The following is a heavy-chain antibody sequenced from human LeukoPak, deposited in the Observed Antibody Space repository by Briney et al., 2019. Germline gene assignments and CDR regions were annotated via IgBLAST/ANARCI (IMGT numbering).Heavy chain of an antibody. D-gene: IGHD3-3*01. CDR3: AKDLPVRYDFWSGYYTAFDY. CDR2: ISGSGGST. V-gene: IGHV3-23*01. Sequence: PGGSLRLSCAASGFTFSSYAMSWVRQAPGKGLEWVSAISGSGGSTYYADSVKGRFTISRDNSKNTLYLQMNSLRAEDTAVYYCAKDLPVRYDFWSGYYTAFDYWGQGTLVTVSS. J-gene: IGHJ4*02. CDR1: GFTFSSYA.